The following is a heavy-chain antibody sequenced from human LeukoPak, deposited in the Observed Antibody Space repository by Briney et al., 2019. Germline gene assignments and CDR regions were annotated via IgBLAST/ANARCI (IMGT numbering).Heavy chain of an antibody. J-gene: IGHJ4*02. CDR3: AKEARSYFDY. CDR2: INGDGSST. Sequence: GGSLRLSCAASGFTFSSYWMHWVRQAPGKGLVWVSRINGDGSSTSYADSVKGRFTISRDNSKNTLYLQMNSLRAEDTAVYYCAKEARSYFDYWGQGTLVTVSS. CDR1: GFTFSSYW. V-gene: IGHV3-74*01. D-gene: IGHD6-6*01.